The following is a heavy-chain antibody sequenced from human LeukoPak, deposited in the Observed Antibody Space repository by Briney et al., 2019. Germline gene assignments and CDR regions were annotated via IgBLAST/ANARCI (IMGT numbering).Heavy chain of an antibody. D-gene: IGHD6-13*01. CDR1: GGSITSNNYY. Sequence: SETLSLTCTVSGGSITSNNYYWSWIRQPAGKGLEWIGRFYTPGGSTYYNPSVKSRVTISLDTSKNQFSLRLSSVTAADTAVYFCARGGQQLVNWFDPWGQGTLVTVSS. J-gene: IGHJ5*02. CDR3: ARGGQQLVNWFDP. V-gene: IGHV4-61*02. CDR2: FYTPGGST.